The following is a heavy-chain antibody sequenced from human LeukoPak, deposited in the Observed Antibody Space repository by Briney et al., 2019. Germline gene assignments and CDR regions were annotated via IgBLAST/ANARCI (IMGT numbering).Heavy chain of an antibody. J-gene: IGHJ3*02. CDR3: AREGGLIVVVNQPLDAFAI. V-gene: IGHV3-33*01. D-gene: IGHD3-22*01. Sequence: PGGSLRLSCAASGFTFSSYGMHWVRQAPGKGLEGVAVIWYDGSNKYYADSVKGRFTISRGNSKNTLYLQMNSLRAEDTAVYYCAREGGLIVVVNQPLDAFAIWAKGQWSPSLQ. CDR2: IWYDGSNK. CDR1: GFTFSSYG.